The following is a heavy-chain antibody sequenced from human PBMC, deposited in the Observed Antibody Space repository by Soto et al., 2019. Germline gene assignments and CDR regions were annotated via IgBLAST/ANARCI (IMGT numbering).Heavy chain of an antibody. Sequence: GASVKVSCKASGYTFNYYGIGWVRQAPGQGLEWVGWISAHNGDTKYAQNLQGRLTLTTDTSTSTAYMELTSLTSDDTAVYYCARDWSRYFDSSGLMWFYWGQGTLVTVSS. J-gene: IGHJ4*02. CDR3: ARDWSRYFDSSGLMWFY. CDR1: GYTFNYYG. D-gene: IGHD3-22*01. CDR2: ISAHNGDT. V-gene: IGHV1-18*04.